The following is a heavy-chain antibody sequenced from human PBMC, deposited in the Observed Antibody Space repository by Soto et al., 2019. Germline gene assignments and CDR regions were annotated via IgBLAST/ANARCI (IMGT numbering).Heavy chain of an antibody. V-gene: IGHV3-30-3*01. CDR1: GFTFSSYA. CDR2: ISYDGSNK. J-gene: IGHJ6*02. D-gene: IGHD3-3*01. Sequence: GGSLRLSCAASGFTFSSYAMHWVRQAPGKGLEWVAVISYDGSNKYYADSVKGRFTISRDNSKNTLYLQMNSLRAEDTAVYYCARDFWSGYLTAQEDYGMDVWGQGTTVTVSS. CDR3: ARDFWSGYLTAQEDYGMDV.